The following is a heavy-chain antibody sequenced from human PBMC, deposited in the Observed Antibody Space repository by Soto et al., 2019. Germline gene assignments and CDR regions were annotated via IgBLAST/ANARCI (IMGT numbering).Heavy chain of an antibody. D-gene: IGHD2-15*01. CDR2: IIPIFGTA. V-gene: IGHV1-69*13. CDR3: ARDIVVGDNWFDP. J-gene: IGHJ5*02. Sequence: SVKVSCKASGGTFSSYAISWVRQAPGQGLEWMGGIIPIFGTANYAQKFQGRVTITADESTSTAYMELRSLRSDDTAVYYCARDIVVGDNWFDPWGQGTLVTVSS. CDR1: GGTFSSYA.